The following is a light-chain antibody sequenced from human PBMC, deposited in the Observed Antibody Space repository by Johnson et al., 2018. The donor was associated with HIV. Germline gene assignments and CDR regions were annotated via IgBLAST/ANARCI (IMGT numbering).Light chain of an antibody. CDR3: GTWDSSQVV. CDR2: DNN. Sequence: QSVLTQPPSVSAAPGQKVTISCSGSSCDIGNNYVSCHQQLPGTAPKLLIYDNNKRPSGIPDRISGSKSGTSATLGITGLQTGDEADYYCGTWDSSQVVFGTGTKVTVL. V-gene: IGLV1-51*01. CDR1: SCDIGNNY. J-gene: IGLJ1*01.